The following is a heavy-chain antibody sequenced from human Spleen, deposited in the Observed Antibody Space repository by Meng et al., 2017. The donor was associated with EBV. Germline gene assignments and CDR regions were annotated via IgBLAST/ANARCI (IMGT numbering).Heavy chain of an antibody. V-gene: IGHV4-39*01. CDR3: ARPFPSWQSPRLDPFGA. J-gene: IGHJ5*02. D-gene: IGHD6-19*01. Sequence: QVQPQQWDARLLKPSETLSLTCTVSGDSISSFYYWAWLRQPPGRGLEWIGSVHYTGSTYYSPSLKSRVTVSVDTSKNQFSLRLTSVTAADTAVYYCARPFPSWQSPRLDPFGAWGQGTLVTVSS. CDR1: GDSISSFYY. CDR2: VHYTGST.